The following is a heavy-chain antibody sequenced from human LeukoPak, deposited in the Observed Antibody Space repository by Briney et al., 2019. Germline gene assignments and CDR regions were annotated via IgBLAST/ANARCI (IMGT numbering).Heavy chain of an antibody. V-gene: IGHV4-39*07. Sequence: SETLSLTCTVSGGSINSSSYYWGWIRQPPGKGLEWIGSIYYNGNTYYNPSLKSRVTISVDTSKNQFSLKLSSVTAADTAVYYCARGPVGATHWGSIDYWGQGTLVTVSS. D-gene: IGHD1-26*01. CDR2: IYYNGNT. CDR3: ARGPVGATHWGSIDY. J-gene: IGHJ4*02. CDR1: GGSINSSSYY.